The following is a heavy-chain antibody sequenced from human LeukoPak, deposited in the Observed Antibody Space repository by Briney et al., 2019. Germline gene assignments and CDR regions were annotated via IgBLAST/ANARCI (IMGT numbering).Heavy chain of an antibody. CDR1: GYSFTSYG. CDR3: ARVGRDCSSSKCYWDDWFDP. D-gene: IGHD2-2*01. CDR2: INGSTGNT. V-gene: IGHV1-18*01. J-gene: IGHJ5*02. Sequence: ASVKVSCKASGYSFTSYGITWVREAPGQGPEWMGWINGSTGNTHYAQNVQGRVTMTTHTSKSTAYVELRSLRSDDTAVYYCARVGRDCSSSKCYWDDWFDPWGQGTLVIVSS.